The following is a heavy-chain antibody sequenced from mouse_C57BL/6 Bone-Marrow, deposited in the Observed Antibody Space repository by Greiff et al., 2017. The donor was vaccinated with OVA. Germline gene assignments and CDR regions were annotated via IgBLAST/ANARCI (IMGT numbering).Heavy chain of an antibody. J-gene: IGHJ2*01. V-gene: IGHV1-22*01. CDR2: INPNNGGT. Sequence: EVQLQQSGPELVKPGASVKMSCKASGYTFPDYNMHWVKQSQGKSLEWIGYINPNNGGTSYNQKFKGKATLTVNKSSSTAYMELRSLTSEDSAVYYCARRDVSPYYFDYWGQGTTLTVSS. CDR3: ARRDVSPYYFDY. CDR1: GYTFPDYN. D-gene: IGHD3-3*01.